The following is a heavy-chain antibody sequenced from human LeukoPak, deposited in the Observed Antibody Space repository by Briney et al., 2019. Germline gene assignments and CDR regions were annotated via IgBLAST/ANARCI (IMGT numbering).Heavy chain of an antibody. V-gene: IGHV3-48*03. Sequence: PGGSLRLSCAASGFTFSSYEMNWVRQAPGKGLEWVSYISSSGSSIYYADSVKGRFTISRDNAKNSLYLQMNSLRAEDTAVYYCARACSGGSCYDAFDIWGQGTMVTVSS. D-gene: IGHD2-15*01. CDR1: GFTFSSYE. CDR2: ISSSGSSI. CDR3: ARACSGGSCYDAFDI. J-gene: IGHJ3*02.